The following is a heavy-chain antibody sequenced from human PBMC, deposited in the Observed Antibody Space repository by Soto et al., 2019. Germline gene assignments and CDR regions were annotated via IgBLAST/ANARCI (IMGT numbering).Heavy chain of an antibody. D-gene: IGHD6-6*01. J-gene: IGHJ3*02. Sequence: ASVKVSCKASGGTFSSYTISWVRQAPGQGLEWMGRIIPILGIANYAQKFQGRVTITADKSTSTAYMELSSLRSEDTAVYYCARASSIADVFDIWGKGTMVTVSS. CDR2: IIPILGIA. CDR1: GGTFSSYT. CDR3: ARASSIADVFDI. V-gene: IGHV1-69*02.